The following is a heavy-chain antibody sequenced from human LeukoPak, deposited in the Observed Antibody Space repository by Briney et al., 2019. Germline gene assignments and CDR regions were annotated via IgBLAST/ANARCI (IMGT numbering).Heavy chain of an antibody. Sequence: ASVKVSCKASGYTFMNYDINWVRQATGQGLEWMGWMNPNSGNTGFAQKFQDRVSMTRDTSINTAYMELTSLRSGDTAVYYCARATPGGLHGYSFDYWGQGTAVTVYS. CDR3: ARATPGGLHGYSFDY. J-gene: IGHJ4*02. CDR2: MNPNSGNT. CDR1: GYTFMNYD. D-gene: IGHD5-24*01. V-gene: IGHV1-8*02.